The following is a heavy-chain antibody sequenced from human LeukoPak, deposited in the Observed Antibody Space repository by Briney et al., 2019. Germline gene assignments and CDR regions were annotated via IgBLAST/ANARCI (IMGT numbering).Heavy chain of an antibody. CDR3: ATYIQRPPGMDV. V-gene: IGHV3-53*01. J-gene: IGHJ6*02. CDR2: IYSGGST. CDR1: GFTVGTNS. D-gene: IGHD2-15*01. Sequence: PGGSLRLSCAASGFTVGTNSMSWVRQSPGKGLEWVSVIYSGGSTYYADSVKGRFTISTDNSKNTVYLQMNSLGAEDTALYFCATYIQRPPGMDVWGQGTTVTVSS.